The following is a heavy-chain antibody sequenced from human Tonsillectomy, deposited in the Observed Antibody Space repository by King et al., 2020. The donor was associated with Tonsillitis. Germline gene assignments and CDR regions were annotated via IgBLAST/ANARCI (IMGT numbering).Heavy chain of an antibody. D-gene: IGHD5-24*01. CDR3: ARTDGESDAFDI. V-gene: IGHV2-70*11. CDR1: GFSLSTSGMC. Sequence: TLKESGPALVKPTQTLTLTCTFSGFSLSTSGMCVSWIRQPPGKALEWLARIDWDDNEYYSTSLKTRLTISKDTSKNQVVLTMTNMDPVDTATYYCARTDGESDAFDIWGQGTMVTVSS. J-gene: IGHJ3*02. CDR2: IDWDDNE.